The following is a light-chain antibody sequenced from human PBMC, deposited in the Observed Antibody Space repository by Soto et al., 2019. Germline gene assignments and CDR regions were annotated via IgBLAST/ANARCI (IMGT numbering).Light chain of an antibody. CDR3: QQYNSFTWT. V-gene: IGKV1-5*01. Sequence: GDRVTITCRASQSISSWLAWYQQKPGKAPKLLIYDASSLESGVPSRFSGSGSGTEFTLTISSLQPDDFATYYCQQYNSFTWTFGQGTKVDIK. CDR2: DAS. J-gene: IGKJ1*01. CDR1: QSISSW.